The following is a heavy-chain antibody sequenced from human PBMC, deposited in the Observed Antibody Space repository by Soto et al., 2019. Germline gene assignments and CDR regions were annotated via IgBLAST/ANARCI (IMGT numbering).Heavy chain of an antibody. CDR1: GFTFSDYY. Sequence: GGSLRLSCAASGFTFSDYYMSWIRQAPGKGLEWLSYISISGGTIYYADSVKGRFSISRDNAKNSLYLQLSSLRAEDTAVYFCARERARVFDSWGQGTLVTVYS. CDR3: ARERARVFDS. CDR2: ISISGGTI. J-gene: IGHJ4*02. V-gene: IGHV3-11*01.